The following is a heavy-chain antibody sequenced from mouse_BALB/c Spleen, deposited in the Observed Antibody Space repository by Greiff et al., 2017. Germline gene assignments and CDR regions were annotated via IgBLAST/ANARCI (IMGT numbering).Heavy chain of an antibody. CDR3: ATLAAWFAY. CDR2: INPSTGYT. V-gene: IGHV1-7*01. Sequence: QVQLKQSGAELAKPGASVKMSCKASGYTFTSYWMHWVKQRPGQGLEWIGYINPSTGYTEYNQKFKDKATLTADKSSSTAYMQLSSLTSEDSAVYYCATLAAWFAYWGQGTLVTVSA. CDR1: GYTFTSYW. J-gene: IGHJ3*01.